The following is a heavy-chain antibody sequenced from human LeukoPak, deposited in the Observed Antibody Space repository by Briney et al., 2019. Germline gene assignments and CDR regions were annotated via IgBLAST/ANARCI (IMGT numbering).Heavy chain of an antibody. D-gene: IGHD3-10*01. CDR3: ARGKITVVRGAADY. V-gene: IGHV3-7*01. CDR2: IKQDGSEI. CDR1: GFTFSNYW. Sequence: GGSLRLSCAASGFTFSNYWMRWVRQAPGKGLEWVANIKQDGSEIHYVDSVKGRFAISRDNAKDSLYLQMHSLRAEDTAVYFCARGKITVVRGAADYWGQGTQVTVSS. J-gene: IGHJ4*02.